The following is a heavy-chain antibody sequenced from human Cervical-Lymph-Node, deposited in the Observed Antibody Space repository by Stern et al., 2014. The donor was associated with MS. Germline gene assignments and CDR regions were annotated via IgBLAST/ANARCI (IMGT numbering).Heavy chain of an antibody. CDR1: GGTFSIYA. CDR2: LIHMFRSV. J-gene: IGHJ6*02. D-gene: IGHD3-10*01. V-gene: IGHV1-69*01. CDR3: VRSNYDGGNGFYHYAMDV. Sequence: VQLVESGAEVKKPGSSVTVSCKASGGTFSIYAISWVRQAPGQGLEWMGGLIHMFRSVYYDQTLQGRVTIPSDEATSTASLELSNLRSEDTAAYFCVRSNYDGGNGFYHYAMDVWGQGTTVIVSS.